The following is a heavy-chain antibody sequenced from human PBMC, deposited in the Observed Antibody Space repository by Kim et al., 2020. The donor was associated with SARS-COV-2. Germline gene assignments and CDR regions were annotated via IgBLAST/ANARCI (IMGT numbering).Heavy chain of an antibody. V-gene: IGHV3-30*04. CDR2: ISYDGSNK. CDR3: ARDPRVTASPNYFDY. D-gene: IGHD2-21*02. J-gene: IGHJ4*01. Sequence: GGSLRLSCAASGFTFSSYAMHWVRQAPGKGLEWVAVISYDGSNKYYADSVKGRFTISRDNSKNTLYLQMNSLRAEDTAVYYCARDPRVTASPNYFDYWG. CDR1: GFTFSSYA.